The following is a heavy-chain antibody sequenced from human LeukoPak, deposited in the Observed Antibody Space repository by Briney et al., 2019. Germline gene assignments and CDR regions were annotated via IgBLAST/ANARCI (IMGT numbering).Heavy chain of an antibody. CDR3: VKGYFGFAIDY. J-gene: IGHJ4*02. V-gene: IGHV3-23*01. CDR1: GFTFSSYA. Sequence: GGSLRLSCAASGFTFSSYAMSWVRQAPGKGLEWVSGITSSGDSTYYADSVKGRFTISRDNPKNTLYLQMNSLRAEDTAIYYCVKGYFGFAIDYWGQGTVVTVSS. D-gene: IGHD3-9*01. CDR2: ITSSGDST.